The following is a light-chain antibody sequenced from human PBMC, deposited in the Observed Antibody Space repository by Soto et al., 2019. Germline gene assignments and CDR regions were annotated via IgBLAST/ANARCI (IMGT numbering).Light chain of an antibody. CDR2: GAS. CDR3: QQYTNWPPWT. J-gene: IGKJ1*01. Sequence: EIVLTQSPGTLSSSPGESATLFCRASQSVSSTYLAWYQQKPGQAPRLLIYGASSRATDIPARFSGSGSGTEFTLTISSLQSEDFAVYYCQQYTNWPPWTFGQGTKVEIK. V-gene: IGKV3-15*01. CDR1: QSVSSTY.